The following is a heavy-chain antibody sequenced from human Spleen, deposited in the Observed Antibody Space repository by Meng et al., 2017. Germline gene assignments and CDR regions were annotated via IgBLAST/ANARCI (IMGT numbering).Heavy chain of an antibody. J-gene: IGHJ6*02. CDR1: GYTFTSYD. D-gene: IGHD3-16*01. CDR2: MNPNSGNT. V-gene: IGHV1-8*03. Sequence: ASVKVSCKASGYTFTSYDINWVRQATGQGLEWMGWMNPNSGNTGYAQKFQGRVTITRNTSISTAYMELSSLRPEDTAVYYCARDRSLGFGMDVWGHGTTVTVSS. CDR3: ARDRSLGFGMDV.